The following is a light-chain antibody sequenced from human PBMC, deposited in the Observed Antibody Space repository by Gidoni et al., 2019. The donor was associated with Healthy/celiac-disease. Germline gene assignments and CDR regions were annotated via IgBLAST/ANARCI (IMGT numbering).Light chain of an antibody. V-gene: IGKV3D-7*01. CDR1: QSVSSSY. CDR2: GAY. CDR3: QQDYNLPT. J-gene: IGKJ2*01. Sequence: EIVMTQSPATLSLSPGDRATLSCRASQSVSSSYLSWYQQKPGQAPRLLIYGAYTRATGIPASFSGSGSGTDFTLTISSLQPEDFAVYYCQQDYNLPTFGQXTKLEIK.